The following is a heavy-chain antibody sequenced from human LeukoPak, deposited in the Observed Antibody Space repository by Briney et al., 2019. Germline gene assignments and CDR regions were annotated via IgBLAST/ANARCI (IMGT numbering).Heavy chain of an antibody. J-gene: IGHJ6*03. Sequence: ASVKVSCKASGYTFTSYDINWVRQATGQGLEWMGWMNPNSGNTGYAQKFQGRVTMTRNTSMSTAYMELSSLRSEDTAVYYCARGRRPRENYYYYYMDVWGKGTTVTVSS. V-gene: IGHV1-8*01. CDR2: MNPNSGNT. CDR1: GYTFTSYD. D-gene: IGHD1-26*01. CDR3: ARGRRPRENYYYYYMDV.